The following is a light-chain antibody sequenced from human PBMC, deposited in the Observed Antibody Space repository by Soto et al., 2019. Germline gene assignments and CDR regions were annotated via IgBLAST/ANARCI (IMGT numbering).Light chain of an antibody. V-gene: IGLV2-23*03. J-gene: IGLJ2*01. CDR1: SSDVGSYNL. CDR2: EGS. CDR3: CSYAGSSTFHVV. Sequence: QSALTQPASVSGSPGQSITISCTGTSSDVGSYNLVSWYQQHPGEAPKLMIYEGSKRPSGVSNRFSGSKSGNTASLTISGLQAEDEADYYCCSYAGSSTFHVVFGGGTQLTVL.